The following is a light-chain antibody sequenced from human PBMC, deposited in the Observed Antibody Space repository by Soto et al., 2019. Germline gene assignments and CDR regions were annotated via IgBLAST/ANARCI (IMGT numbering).Light chain of an antibody. V-gene: IGLV3-21*04. CDR1: NIGDKR. CDR3: QVWDIMTDNYV. Sequence: SYELTQPPSVSVAPEKTTTITCGGNNIGDKRVHWYRQKSGQAPVLLISYDSDRPSGIPERFSGSNSGNTATLTISRVEAGDEADYSCQVWDIMTDNYVFGGGTKVTVL. J-gene: IGLJ1*01. CDR2: YDS.